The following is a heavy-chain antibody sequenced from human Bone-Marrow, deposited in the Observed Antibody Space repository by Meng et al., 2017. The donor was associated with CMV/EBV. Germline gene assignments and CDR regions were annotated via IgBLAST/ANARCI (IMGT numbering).Heavy chain of an antibody. CDR3: AKQGAFTYGLIDY. CDR2: ISGSGDYK. J-gene: IGHJ4*02. V-gene: IGHV3-23*01. CDR1: GFTFRSYA. D-gene: IGHD3-10*01. Sequence: CAASGFTFRSYAMTWVRQAPGKGLEWLSSISGSGDYKYYADSVKGRFTISKDNSKNTLYLQMNSLRAEDTAVYYCAKQGAFTYGLIDYWGQGTLVTVSS.